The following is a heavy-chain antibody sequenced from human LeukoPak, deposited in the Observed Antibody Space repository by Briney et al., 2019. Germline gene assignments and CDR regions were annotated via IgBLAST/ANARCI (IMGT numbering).Heavy chain of an antibody. J-gene: IGHJ4*02. CDR2: IYHSGST. CDR1: GGSISSINW. D-gene: IGHD5-12*01. V-gene: IGHV4-4*02. CDR3: ARQNSGYDSDY. Sequence: SGTLSLTCAVSGGSISSINWWSWVRQPPGKGLEWIGEIYHSGSTNYNPSLKSRVTISVDKSKNQFSLKLSSLTAADTAAYYCARQNSGYDSDYWGQGTLVTVSS.